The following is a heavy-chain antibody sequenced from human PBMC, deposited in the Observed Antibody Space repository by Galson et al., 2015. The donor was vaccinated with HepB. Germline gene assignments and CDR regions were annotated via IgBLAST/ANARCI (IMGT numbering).Heavy chain of an antibody. J-gene: IGHJ4*02. CDR3: AKDLGSGWLDY. CDR2: ISYDGSNK. Sequence: SLRLSCAASGFTFSSYGMHWVRQAPGEGLEWVAVISYDGSNKYYADSVKGRFTISRDNSKNTLYLQMNSLRAEDTAVYYCAKDLGSGWLDYWGQGTLVTVSS. CDR1: GFTFSSYG. V-gene: IGHV3-30*18. D-gene: IGHD6-19*01.